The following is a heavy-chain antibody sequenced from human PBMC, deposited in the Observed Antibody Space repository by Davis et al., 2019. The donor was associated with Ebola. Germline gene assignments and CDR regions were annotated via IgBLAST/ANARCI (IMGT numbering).Heavy chain of an antibody. CDR3: ARGAFEWERRGFDP. Sequence: ASVKVSCKASGYTFTSYDINWVRQATGQGLEWMGWMNPNSGNTGYAQKFQGRVTITRNTSISTAYMELSSLRSEDTAVYYCARGAFEWERRGFDPWGQGTLVTVSS. J-gene: IGHJ5*02. V-gene: IGHV1-8*03. CDR1: GYTFTSYD. CDR2: MNPNSGNT. D-gene: IGHD1-26*01.